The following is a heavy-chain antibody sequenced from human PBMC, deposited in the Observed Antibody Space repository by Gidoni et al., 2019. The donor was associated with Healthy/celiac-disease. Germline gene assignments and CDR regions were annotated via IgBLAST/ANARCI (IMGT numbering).Heavy chain of an antibody. CDR3: ARPEYSRSHFNY. CDR2: INHSGST. J-gene: IGHJ4*02. Sequence: QVQLQQWGAGLLKPSETLSLTCAVYGGSFSGYYWSWIRQPPGKGLEWIGEINHSGSTNYNPSLKSRVTISVDTSKNQFSLKLSSVTAADTAVYYCARPEYSRSHFNYWGQGTLVTVSS. V-gene: IGHV4-34*01. CDR1: GGSFSGYY. D-gene: IGHD6-6*01.